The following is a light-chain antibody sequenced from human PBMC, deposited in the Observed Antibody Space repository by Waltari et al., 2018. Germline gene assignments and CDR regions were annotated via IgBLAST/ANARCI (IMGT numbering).Light chain of an antibody. Sequence: QSALPQPASVSGSPGQSITISCAGSSTDVGSSAYVSWYHQYPDHVPTLLIHDVSKRPSGISPRFSGSKSGNTASLTISGLQADDEADYYCSAHTITLHVVFGGGTKVTVL. CDR2: DVS. CDR3: SAHTITLHVV. J-gene: IGLJ2*01. CDR1: STDVGSSAY. V-gene: IGLV2-14*03.